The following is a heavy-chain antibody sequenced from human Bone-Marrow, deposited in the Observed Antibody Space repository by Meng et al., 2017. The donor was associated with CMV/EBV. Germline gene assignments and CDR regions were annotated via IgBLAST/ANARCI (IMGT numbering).Heavy chain of an antibody. Sequence: SETLSLTCTVSGGSVSSGSYYWSWIRQPPGKGLEWIGYIYYSGSTNYNPSLKSRVTISVDTSKNQFSLKLSSVTAADTAVYYCARLANSGYSTYWGQGTLVTVYS. J-gene: IGHJ4*02. CDR2: IYYSGST. CDR1: GGSVSSGSYY. D-gene: IGHD1-26*01. V-gene: IGHV4-61*01. CDR3: ARLANSGYSTY.